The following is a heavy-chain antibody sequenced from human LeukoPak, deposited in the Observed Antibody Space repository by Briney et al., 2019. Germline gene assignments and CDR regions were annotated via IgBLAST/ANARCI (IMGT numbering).Heavy chain of an antibody. CDR3: ARDRAGSYSYTLDV. CDR1: GFNVSTNY. V-gene: IGHV3-53*01. CDR2: IYSDGTT. D-gene: IGHD3-16*01. J-gene: IGHJ3*01. Sequence: GGSLRLSCAASGFNVSTNYMSWARQAPGKGLEWVSVIYSDGTTKYADSVKGRFTISRDISKNTLYFQMNSLRAEDTAVYYCARDRAGSYSYTLDVWGQGTMVTVSS.